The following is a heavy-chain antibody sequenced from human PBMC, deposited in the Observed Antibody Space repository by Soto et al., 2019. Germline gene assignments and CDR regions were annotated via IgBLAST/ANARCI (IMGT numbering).Heavy chain of an antibody. V-gene: IGHV3-30*18. D-gene: IGHD3-10*01. CDR3: AKDAEGSDAFDI. CDR2: ISYDGSNK. CDR1: GFTFSSYG. J-gene: IGHJ3*02. Sequence: PGGSLGVACSASGFTFSSYGMHWVRQAPGKGLEWVAVISYDGSNKHYADSVKGRFTISRDNSKNTLYLQMNSLRAEDTAVYYCAKDAEGSDAFDIWGQGTMVTVSS.